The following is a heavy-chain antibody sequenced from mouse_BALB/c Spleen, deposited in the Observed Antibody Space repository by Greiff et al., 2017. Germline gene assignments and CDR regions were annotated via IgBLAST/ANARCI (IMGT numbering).Heavy chain of an antibody. CDR3: ASPITTVGY. Sequence: QVQLQQSGAELAKPGASVKMSCKASGYTFTSYWMHWVKQRPGQGLEWIGYINPSTGYTEYNQKFKDKATLTADKSSSTAYMQLSSLTSEDSAVYYCASPITTVGYWGQGTTRTVSS. CDR1: GYTFTSYW. V-gene: IGHV1-7*01. J-gene: IGHJ2*01. D-gene: IGHD1-1*01. CDR2: INPSTGYT.